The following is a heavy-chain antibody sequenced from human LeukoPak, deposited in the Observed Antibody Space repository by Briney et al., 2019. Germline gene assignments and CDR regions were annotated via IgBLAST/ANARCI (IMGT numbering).Heavy chain of an antibody. CDR2: ISSSSSSYI. Sequence: GGSLRLSCAASGFTFSSYSMNWVRQAPGKGLEWVSSISSSSSSYIYYADSVKGRFTISRDNAKNSLYLQMNSLRAEDTAVYYCARDHVAGTGRFDYWGQGTLVTVSS. V-gene: IGHV3-21*01. CDR3: ARDHVAGTGRFDY. CDR1: GFTFSSYS. D-gene: IGHD6-19*01. J-gene: IGHJ4*02.